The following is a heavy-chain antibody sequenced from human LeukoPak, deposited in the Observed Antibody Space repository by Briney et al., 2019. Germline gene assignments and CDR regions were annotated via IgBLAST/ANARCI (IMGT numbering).Heavy chain of an antibody. V-gene: IGHV4-59*08. J-gene: IGHJ4*02. CDR1: GGSISSYY. CDR2: IYYSGST. CDR3: ARVLFYGDYAFDY. D-gene: IGHD4-17*01. Sequence: SETLSLTCTVSGGSISSYYWSWIRQPPGKGLEWIGYIYYSGSTNYNPSLKSRVTISVDTSKNQFSLKLSSVTAADTAVYYCARVLFYGDYAFDYWGQGTLVTVSS.